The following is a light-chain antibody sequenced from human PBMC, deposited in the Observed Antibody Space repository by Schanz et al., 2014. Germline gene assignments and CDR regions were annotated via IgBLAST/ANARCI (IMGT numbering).Light chain of an antibody. CDR1: SSDVGGYNY. J-gene: IGLJ3*02. V-gene: IGLV2-8*01. CDR3: LSYDTSLGGRHWV. CDR2: DVS. Sequence: QSALTQPPSASGSPGQSVTISCTGTSSDVGGYNYVSWYQQHPGKAPKLMIYDVSNRPSGVSNRFSGSKSGTSASLAITGLQAEDEADYYCLSYDTSLGGRHWVFGGGTKLTVL.